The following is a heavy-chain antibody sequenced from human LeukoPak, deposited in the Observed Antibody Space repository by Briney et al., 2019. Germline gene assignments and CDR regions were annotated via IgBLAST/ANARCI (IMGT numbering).Heavy chain of an antibody. CDR2: ISGSGGST. CDR3: AKEYGASR. CDR1: GFIFSTYA. Sequence: GGSLRLSCAASGFIFSTYAMNWVRQAPGKGLEWVSTISGSGGSTYYADSVKGRFTISRDNAKNTLYLQMNSLRAEDTAVYYCAKEYGASRWGQGALVTVSS. D-gene: IGHD4/OR15-4a*01. J-gene: IGHJ4*02. V-gene: IGHV3-23*01.